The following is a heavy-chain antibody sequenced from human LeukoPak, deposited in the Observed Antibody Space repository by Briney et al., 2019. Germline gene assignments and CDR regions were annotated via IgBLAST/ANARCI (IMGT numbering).Heavy chain of an antibody. CDR3: AKVGSGSYRGLDY. V-gene: IGHV3-21*01. Sequence: GGSLRLSCAASGFTFSSYSMNWVRQAPGKGLELVSSISSSSSYIYYADSVKGRFTISRDNSKNTLYLQMNSLRAEDTAVYYCAKVGSGSYRGLDYWGQGTLVTVSS. CDR1: GFTFSSYS. D-gene: IGHD1-26*01. J-gene: IGHJ4*02. CDR2: ISSSSSYI.